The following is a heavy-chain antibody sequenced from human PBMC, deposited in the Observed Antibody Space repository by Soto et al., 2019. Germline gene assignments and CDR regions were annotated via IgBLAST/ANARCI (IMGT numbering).Heavy chain of an antibody. D-gene: IGHD2-15*01. CDR3: ARGLRHGGDYYYGMDV. J-gene: IGHJ6*02. V-gene: IGHV1-69*13. CDR2: IIPIFGTA. Sequence: SVKVSCKASGGTFSSYAISWVRQAPGQGLEWMGGIIPIFGTANYAQKFQGRVTITADESTSTAYMELSSLRSEDTAVYYCARGLRHGGDYYYGMDVWGQGTTVTVYS. CDR1: GGTFSSYA.